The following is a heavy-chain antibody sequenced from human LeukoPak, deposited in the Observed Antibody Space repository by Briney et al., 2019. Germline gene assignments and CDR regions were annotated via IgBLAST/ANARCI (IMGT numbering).Heavy chain of an antibody. D-gene: IGHD2-2*01. CDR2: IYHSGST. CDR1: GGSISSGGYY. V-gene: IGHV4-30-2*01. CDR3: ARANRKHIVVVPAAIMREGFDY. Sequence: KPSQTLSLTCTVSGGSISSGGYYWSWIRQPPGKGLEWIGYIYHSGSTYYNPSLKSRVTISVDRSKNQFSLKLGSVTAADTAVYYCARANRKHIVVVPAAIMREGFDYWGQGTLVTVSS. J-gene: IGHJ4*02.